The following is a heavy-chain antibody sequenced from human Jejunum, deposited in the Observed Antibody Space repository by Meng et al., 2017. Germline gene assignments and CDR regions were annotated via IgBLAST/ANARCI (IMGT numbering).Heavy chain of an antibody. Sequence: QVQLQESGPGLVKPSGTLSLTCSVSGASISSSNWWSWVRQSPGKGLEWIGEVYHSGSANYNPSLKSRVTISVDKSKNQFSLKLTSVTAADTAVYYCARVADGTGAPYDYWGQGTLVTVSS. CDR3: ARVADGTGAPYDY. CDR1: GASISSSNW. D-gene: IGHD2-8*02. J-gene: IGHJ4*02. CDR2: VYHSGSA. V-gene: IGHV4-4*02.